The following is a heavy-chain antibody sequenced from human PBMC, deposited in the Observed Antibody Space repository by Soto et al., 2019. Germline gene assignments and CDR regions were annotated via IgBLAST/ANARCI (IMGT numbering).Heavy chain of an antibody. CDR3: ARVVGQWPGDYYYYYGMDV. V-gene: IGHV4-59*01. CDR1: GGSISSYY. Sequence: SETLSLTCTISGGSISSYYWSWIRQPPGKGLEWIGYIYYSGSTNYNPSLKSRVTISVDTSKNQFSLKLSSVTAADTAVYYCARVVGQWPGDYYYYYGMDVWGQGTTVTVSS. CDR2: IYYSGST. D-gene: IGHD6-19*01. J-gene: IGHJ6*02.